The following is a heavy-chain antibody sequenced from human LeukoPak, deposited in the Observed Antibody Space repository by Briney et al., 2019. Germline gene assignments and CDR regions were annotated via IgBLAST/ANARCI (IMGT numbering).Heavy chain of an antibody. CDR2: MNPNSGNT. D-gene: IGHD6-19*01. J-gene: IGHJ5*02. Sequence: GASVKVSCKASGYTFTSYDTNWVRQATGQGLEWMGWMNPNSGNTGYAQKFQGRVTITRNTSISTAYMELSSLRSEDTAVYYCARDYSGYSRGWYWFDPWGQGTLVTVSS. CDR3: ARDYSGYSRGWYWFDP. V-gene: IGHV1-8*03. CDR1: GYTFTSYD.